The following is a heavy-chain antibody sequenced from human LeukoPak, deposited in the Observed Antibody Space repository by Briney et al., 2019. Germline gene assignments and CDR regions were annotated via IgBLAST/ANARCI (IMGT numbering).Heavy chain of an antibody. D-gene: IGHD3-10*01. CDR2: IYHSGST. V-gene: IGHV4-38-2*01. J-gene: IGHJ4*02. Sequence: SETLSLTCAVSGYSISSGYYWGWIRQPPGKGLEWIGSIYHSGSTYYNPSLKSRVTISVDTSKNQFSLKLGSVTAADTAVYYCASLMVRGVYWGQGTLVTVSS. CDR1: GYSISSGYY. CDR3: ASLMVRGVY.